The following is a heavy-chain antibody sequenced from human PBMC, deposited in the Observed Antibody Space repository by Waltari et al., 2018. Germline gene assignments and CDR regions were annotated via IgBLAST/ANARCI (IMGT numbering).Heavy chain of an antibody. J-gene: IGHJ2*01. V-gene: IGHV3-7*01. CDR3: ARDYLFFDL. D-gene: IGHD1-26*01. CDR1: GFTFRSSW. CDR2: MNQGGGAI. Sequence: EEQLVESGGGLVQPGGSLRLSCAASGFTFRSSWMSWVRQAPGKGLEWVANMNQGGGAIFYVDSVKGRFTISRDNAKNSLFLQMDNLRAEDTAVYYCARDYLFFDLWGRGTLVSVSS.